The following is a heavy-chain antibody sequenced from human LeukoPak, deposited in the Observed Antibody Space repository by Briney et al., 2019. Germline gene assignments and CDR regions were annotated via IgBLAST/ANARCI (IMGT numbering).Heavy chain of an antibody. CDR2: ISSSSSSYI. CDR3: VGTVTTVVDN. Sequence: GSLRLSCVVSGLTFSSYSMNWVRQAPGKGLEWVSSISSSSSSYIYYADSVKGRFTISRDNAKNSLYLQMNSLRAEDTAVYYCVGTVTTVVDNWGKGTTVTVSS. V-gene: IGHV3-21*01. J-gene: IGHJ6*04. CDR1: GLTFSSYS. D-gene: IGHD4-11*01.